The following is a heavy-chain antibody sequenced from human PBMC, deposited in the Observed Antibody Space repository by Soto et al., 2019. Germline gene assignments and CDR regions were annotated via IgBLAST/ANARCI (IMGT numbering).Heavy chain of an antibody. CDR2: INHSGST. J-gene: IGHJ5*02. D-gene: IGHD3-22*01. Sequence: SETLSLTCTVSGGSVSSGSYYWSWIRQPPGKGLEWIGEINHSGSTNYNPSLKSRVTISVDTSKNQFSLKLSSVTAADTAVYYCARLYFRRDSSGYYYVRWFDPWGQGTLVTVSS. CDR1: GGSVSSGSYY. V-gene: IGHV4-61*01. CDR3: ARLYFRRDSSGYYYVRWFDP.